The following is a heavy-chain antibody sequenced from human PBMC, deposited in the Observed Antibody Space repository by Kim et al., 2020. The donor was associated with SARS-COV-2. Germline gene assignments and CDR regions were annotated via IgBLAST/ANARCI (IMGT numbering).Heavy chain of an antibody. CDR1: GFSFSSCA. V-gene: IGHV3-23*01. D-gene: IGHD3-22*01. J-gene: IGHJ4*02. CDR2: VSESGGST. Sequence: GGSLRLSCAASGFSFSSCAMSWVRRAPGKGLEWVSTVSESGGSTYYADSVKGRFTISRDNPKISLYLQMNSLRAGDTAVYYCVASDTSGNTLDHWGQGTLVTVSS. CDR3: VASDTSGNTLDH.